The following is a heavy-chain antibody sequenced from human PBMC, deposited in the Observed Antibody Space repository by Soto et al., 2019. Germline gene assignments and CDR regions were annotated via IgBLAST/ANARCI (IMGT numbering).Heavy chain of an antibody. V-gene: IGHV5-51*01. Sequence: PGESLKISCKGSGYSFTSYWIGWVRQMPGKGLEWMGIIYPGDSDTRYSPSFQGQVTMTRDTSISTAYMELSRLRSDDTAVYYCARERDGYNYDYWGQGTLVTVSS. CDR2: IYPGDSDT. CDR1: GYSFTSYW. CDR3: ARERDGYNYDY. D-gene: IGHD5-12*01. J-gene: IGHJ4*02.